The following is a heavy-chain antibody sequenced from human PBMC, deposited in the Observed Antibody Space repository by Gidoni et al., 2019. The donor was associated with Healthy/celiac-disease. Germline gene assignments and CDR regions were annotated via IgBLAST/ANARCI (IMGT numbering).Heavy chain of an antibody. Sequence: QVQLQESGPGLVKPSQTLSLTCTVSGGSISSGDYYWSWIRQPPGKGLEWIGYIYYSGSTYYNPSLKSRVTISVDTSKNQFSLKLSSVTAADTAVYYCARDAYDSSGYYNNWFDPWGQGTLVTVSS. J-gene: IGHJ5*02. D-gene: IGHD3-22*01. CDR1: GGSISSGDYY. CDR3: ARDAYDSSGYYNNWFDP. CDR2: IYYSGST. V-gene: IGHV4-30-4*01.